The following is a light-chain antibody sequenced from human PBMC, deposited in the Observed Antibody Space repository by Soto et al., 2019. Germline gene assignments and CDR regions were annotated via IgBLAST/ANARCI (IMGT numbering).Light chain of an antibody. CDR3: SSYAGSNIYV. CDR1: SSDVGGYNY. J-gene: IGLJ1*01. Sequence: QSVLTQPPSASGSPGQSVTISCTGTSSDVGGYNYVSWYQQHPGKAPKLMIYEVSKRPSGVPDRFSGSKSGNTASLTVSGLQAEDEVDYYCSSYAGSNIYVFGTGTKLTVL. CDR2: EVS. V-gene: IGLV2-8*01.